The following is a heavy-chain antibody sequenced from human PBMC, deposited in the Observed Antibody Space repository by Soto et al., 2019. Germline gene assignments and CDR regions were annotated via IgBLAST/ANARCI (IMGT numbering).Heavy chain of an antibody. D-gene: IGHD2-15*01. CDR1: GFSLSTSAVG. V-gene: IGHV2-5*02. Sequence: QITLKESGPTLVKPTQTLTLTCTFSGFSLSTSAVGVGWIRQPPGKALEWLAFIYWDDDKRYSPSLKSSLTITTDTSKTHAVIAMTNMDPVDTATYYCAHLVVAAPTYHIDYWGQGTLVTVSS. J-gene: IGHJ4*02. CDR2: IYWDDDK. CDR3: AHLVVAAPTYHIDY.